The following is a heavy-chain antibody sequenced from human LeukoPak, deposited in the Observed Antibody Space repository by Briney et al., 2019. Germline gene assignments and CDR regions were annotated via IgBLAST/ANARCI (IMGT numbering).Heavy chain of an antibody. CDR2: ISSSSSTI. Sequence: GGSLRLSCAASGFTFSSYSMNWVRQAPGKGLEWVSYISSSSSTIYYADSVKGRFTISRDNAKNSLYLQMNSLRAEDTAVYYCARDVPSSGWCFDYWGQGTLVTVSS. J-gene: IGHJ4*02. CDR3: ARDVPSSGWCFDY. CDR1: GFTFSSYS. V-gene: IGHV3-48*04. D-gene: IGHD6-19*01.